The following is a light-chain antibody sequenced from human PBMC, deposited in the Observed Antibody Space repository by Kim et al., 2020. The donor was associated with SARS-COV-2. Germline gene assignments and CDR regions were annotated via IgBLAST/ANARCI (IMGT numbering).Light chain of an antibody. V-gene: IGKV3D-20*01. J-gene: IGKJ1*01. CDR1: RNIRRSY. Sequence: SPRDRATLSCGACRNIRRSYLARSQHRPGQAPLLVLHETSTRATCGPDSFTGCRSVTYFTLTIRRPWPEDFAVYYCQQFDGLRPTFGQGTKVDIK. CDR2: ETS. CDR3: QQFDGLRPT.